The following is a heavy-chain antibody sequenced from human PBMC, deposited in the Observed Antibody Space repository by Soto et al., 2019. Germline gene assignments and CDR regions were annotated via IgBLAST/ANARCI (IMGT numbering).Heavy chain of an antibody. Sequence: QVQLVESGGGVVQPGRSLRLSGTASGFTVNTYTMHWVRQAPGKGLEWVSSISSDVSSKYYANSVKGRFSISRDSSKNTVYLQLDSLRPADTAVYYCAGDPGYYPPLDYWVQGTLVTVSS. CDR2: ISSDVSSK. J-gene: IGHJ4*02. D-gene: IGHD3-22*01. CDR3: AGDPGYYPPLDY. CDR1: GFTVNTYT. V-gene: IGHV3-30-3*01.